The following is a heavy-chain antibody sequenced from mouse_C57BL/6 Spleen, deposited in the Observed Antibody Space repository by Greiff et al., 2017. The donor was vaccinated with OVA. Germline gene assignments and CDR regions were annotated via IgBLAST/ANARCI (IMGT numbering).Heavy chain of an antibody. D-gene: IGHD2-4*01. Sequence: QVHVKQSGAELVKPGASVKISCKASGYAFSSYWMNWVKQRPGKGLEWIGQIYPGDGDTNYNGKFKGKATLTADKSSSTAYMQLSSLTSEDSAVYFCARSDYDRAYYFDYWGQGTTLTVSS. CDR3: ARSDYDRAYYFDY. J-gene: IGHJ2*01. CDR1: GYAFSSYW. CDR2: IYPGDGDT. V-gene: IGHV1-80*01.